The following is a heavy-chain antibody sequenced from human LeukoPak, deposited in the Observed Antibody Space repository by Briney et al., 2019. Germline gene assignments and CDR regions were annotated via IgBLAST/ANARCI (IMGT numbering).Heavy chain of an antibody. D-gene: IGHD2-2*01. Sequence: SVKVSCKASGGTFSSYAISWVRQAPGQGLEWMGGIIPIFGTANYAQKFQGRVTITADKSTSTAYMELSSLRSEDTAVYYCVRGHDCSSTSCLRLDPWGQGTLVTVSS. CDR3: VRGHDCSSTSCLRLDP. CDR2: IIPIFGTA. V-gene: IGHV1-69*06. CDR1: GGTFSSYA. J-gene: IGHJ5*02.